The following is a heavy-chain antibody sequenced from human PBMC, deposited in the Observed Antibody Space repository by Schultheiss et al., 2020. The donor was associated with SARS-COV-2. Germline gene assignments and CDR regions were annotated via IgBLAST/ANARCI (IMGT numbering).Heavy chain of an antibody. CDR3: AKDISWR. CDR2: ISGSGSTI. D-gene: IGHD3-3*02. Sequence: GESLKISCAASGFTFSSYAMSWVRQAPGKGLEWVSAISGSGSTIYYADSVKGRFTISRDNAKNSLYLQMNSLRAEDTALYYCAKDISWRWGQGTLVTVSS. J-gene: IGHJ4*02. V-gene: IGHV3-23*01. CDR1: GFTFSSYA.